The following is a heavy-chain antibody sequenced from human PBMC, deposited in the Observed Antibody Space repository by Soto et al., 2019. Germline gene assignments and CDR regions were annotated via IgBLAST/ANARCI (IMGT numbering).Heavy chain of an antibody. Sequence: PSETLSLTCTVSGGSIRSYYWSWIRQPPGKGLEWIGHIYYSWSTNYNPSLKSRVTISVDTSKNQFSLKLSSVTAADTAVYYCATIFGVVNPDAFDSWGQRTMVTVSS. V-gene: IGHV4-59*01. CDR3: ATIFGVVNPDAFDS. CDR1: GGSIRSYY. CDR2: IYYSWST. J-gene: IGHJ3*02. D-gene: IGHD3-3*01.